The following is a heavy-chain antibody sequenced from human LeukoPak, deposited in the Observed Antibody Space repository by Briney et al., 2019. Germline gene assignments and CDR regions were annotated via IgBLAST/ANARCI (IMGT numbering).Heavy chain of an antibody. CDR2: IYYSGST. CDR3: ARARLVAAAGTAFDY. D-gene: IGHD6-13*01. V-gene: IGHV4-31*03. Sequence: SQTLSLTCTVSGGSISSGGYYWGWIRQHPGKGLEWIGYIYYSGSTYYNPSLKSRVTIPVDTSKNQFSLKLSSVTAADTAVYYCARARLVAAAGTAFDYWGQGTLVTVSS. CDR1: GGSISSGGYY. J-gene: IGHJ4*02.